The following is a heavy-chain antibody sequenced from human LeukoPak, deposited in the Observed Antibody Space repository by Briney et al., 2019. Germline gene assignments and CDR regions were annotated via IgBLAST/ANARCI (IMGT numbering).Heavy chain of an antibody. V-gene: IGHV4-4*07. Sequence: PSETLSLTCTVSGGSISSYYWSWIRQPAGKGLEWIGRIYTSGSTNYNPSLKSRVTMSVDTSKNQFSLKLSSVTAADTAVYYCARVYGSGSYYSGYYYYMDVWGKGTTVTISS. J-gene: IGHJ6*03. CDR1: GGSISSYY. D-gene: IGHD3-10*01. CDR2: IYTSGST. CDR3: ARVYGSGSYYSGYYYYMDV.